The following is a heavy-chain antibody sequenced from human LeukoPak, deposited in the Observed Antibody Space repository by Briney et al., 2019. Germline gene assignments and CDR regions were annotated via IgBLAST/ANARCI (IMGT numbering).Heavy chain of an antibody. CDR3: ALGELLHKLDY. Sequence: SVKVSCKASGGTFSSHAISWVRQAPGQGLEWMGGIIPLFGAPNYAQKFQGRVTITTDESTSTVYMELSSLRSEDTAVYYCALGELLHKLDYWGQGTLVTVFS. J-gene: IGHJ4*02. D-gene: IGHD3-10*01. CDR1: GGTFSSHA. V-gene: IGHV1-69*05. CDR2: IIPLFGAP.